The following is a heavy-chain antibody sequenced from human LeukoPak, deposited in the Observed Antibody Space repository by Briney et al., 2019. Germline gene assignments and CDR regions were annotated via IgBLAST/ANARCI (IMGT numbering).Heavy chain of an antibody. CDR3: SGIEGDSSCSLSNWFVP. D-gene: IGHD3-22*01. CDR2: IYPGDSDT. Sequence: GESLKISCKGSGYSFTSYWIGWVRQMPGKGLEWMGIIYPGDSDTRYSPSFQGQVTISADKSISTAYLQWSSLKASDTAMYYCSGIEGDSSCSLSNWFVPWGQGTMLTVSS. V-gene: IGHV5-51*01. J-gene: IGHJ5*02. CDR1: GYSFTSYW.